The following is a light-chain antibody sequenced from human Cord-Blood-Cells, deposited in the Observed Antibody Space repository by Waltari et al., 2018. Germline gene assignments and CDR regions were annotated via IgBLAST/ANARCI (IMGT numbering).Light chain of an antibody. V-gene: IGLV3-1*01. J-gene: IGLJ1*01. CDR2: QDS. Sequence: SYELTQPPSVSVSPGQTASLTCSGDKLGDKYACWYQQKPGQSPVLVIYQDSKRSSGIPERFSGSNSGNTATLTISGTQAMDEADYYCQAWDSSTYVFGTGTKVTVL. CDR1: KLGDKY. CDR3: QAWDSSTYV.